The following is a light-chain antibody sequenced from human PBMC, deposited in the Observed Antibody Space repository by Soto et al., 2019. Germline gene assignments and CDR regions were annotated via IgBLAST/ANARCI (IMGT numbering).Light chain of an antibody. CDR1: QSLSNW. CDR3: QQYNSYS. CDR2: KAS. Sequence: DIQMTQSPSTLSASVGDRVTITCRASQSLSNWLAWYQQKPGKAPKLLIYKASSLESGVPSRFSGSGSGTEFTLTISSLQPDDFATYYCQQYNSYSFGGGTKVEIK. V-gene: IGKV1-5*03. J-gene: IGKJ4*01.